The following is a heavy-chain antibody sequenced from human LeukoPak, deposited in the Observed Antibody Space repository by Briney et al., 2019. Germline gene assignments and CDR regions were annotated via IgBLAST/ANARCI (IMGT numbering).Heavy chain of an antibody. D-gene: IGHD6-13*01. CDR1: GFTFSGYD. V-gene: IGHV3-21*04. CDR2: ISGSSSYI. J-gene: IGHJ6*03. CDR3: AKDRVATERYYMDV. Sequence: GGSLRLSCAASGFTFSGYDMNWVRQAPGKGLEWVSSISGSSSYIYYADSMKGRFTISRDNGKKSLYLQMNSLRAEDTAVYYCAKDRVATERYYMDVWGKGTTVTISS.